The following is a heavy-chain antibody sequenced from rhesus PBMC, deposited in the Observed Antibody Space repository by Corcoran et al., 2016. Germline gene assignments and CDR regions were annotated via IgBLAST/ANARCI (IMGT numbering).Heavy chain of an antibody. CDR3: AREYCTGSGCYAYYGLDS. D-gene: IGHD2-21*01. CDR1: GYTFTSYY. J-gene: IGHJ6*01. CDR2: INPSNGNT. Sequence: QVQLVQSGAEVKKPGTSVKLSCKASGYTFTSYYIKRVRKAPGQVLEWMGWINPSNGNTGYAQKFQGRVTMTRDTSTSTAYMELNSLRSEDTAVYYCAREYCTGSGCYAYYGLDSWGQGVVVTVSS. V-gene: IGHV1S9*01.